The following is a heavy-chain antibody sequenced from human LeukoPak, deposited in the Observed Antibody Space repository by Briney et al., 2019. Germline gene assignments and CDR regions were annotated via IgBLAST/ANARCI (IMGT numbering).Heavy chain of an antibody. CDR1: GGSISSYY. CDR3: ARGGVGQLGWFDP. V-gene: IGHV4-34*01. D-gene: IGHD6-6*01. J-gene: IGHJ5*02. Sequence: SETLSLTCTVSGGSISSYYWSWIRQPPGKGLEWIGEINHSGSTNYNPSLKSRVTISVDTSKNQFSLKLSSVTAADTAVYYCARGGVGQLGWFDPWGQGTLVTVSS. CDR2: INHSGST.